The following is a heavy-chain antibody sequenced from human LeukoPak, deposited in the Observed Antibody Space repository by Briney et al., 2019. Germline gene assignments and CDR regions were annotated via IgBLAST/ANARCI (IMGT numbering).Heavy chain of an antibody. CDR2: ISGSGGTS. D-gene: IGHD4-11*01. J-gene: IGHJ4*02. CDR3: AKEWRAVSPPRDFDY. Sequence: PGGSLRLSCAASGFTFSNYAMNWVRQAPGNGLEWVSAISGSGGTSYYADSVKGRFTISRDNSKNTLYLQMNSLRAEDTAVYYCAKEWRAVSPPRDFDYWGQGTLVTVSS. V-gene: IGHV3-23*01. CDR1: GFTFSNYA.